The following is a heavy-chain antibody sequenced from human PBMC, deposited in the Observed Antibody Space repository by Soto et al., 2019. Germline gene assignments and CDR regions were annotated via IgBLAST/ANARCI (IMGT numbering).Heavy chain of an antibody. J-gene: IGHJ6*02. V-gene: IGHV1-69*12. CDR1: GGTFSSYA. D-gene: IGHD6-13*01. CDR2: IIPIFGTA. Sequence: QVQLVQSGAEVKKPGSSVKVSCKASGGTFSSYAISWVRQAPGQGLEWMGGIIPIFGTANYAQKFQGRVTITADESTSPAYMELSSLRSEDTAVYYCARGYSSSGYAYYDYGMDVWGQGTTVTLSS. CDR3: ARGYSSSGYAYYDYGMDV.